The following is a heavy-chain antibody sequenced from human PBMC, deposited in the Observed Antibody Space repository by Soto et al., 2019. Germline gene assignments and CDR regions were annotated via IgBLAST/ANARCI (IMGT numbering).Heavy chain of an antibody. CDR3: AREWIAVAGSYYGMDV. Sequence: PGGSLRLSCAASGFTFSSYAMHWVRQAPGKGLEWVAVISYGGSNKYYADSVKGRFTISRDNSKNTLYLQMNSLRAEDTAVYYCAREWIAVAGSYYGMDVWGQGTTVTVSS. CDR1: GFTFSSYA. CDR2: ISYGGSNK. J-gene: IGHJ6*02. D-gene: IGHD6-19*01. V-gene: IGHV3-30-3*01.